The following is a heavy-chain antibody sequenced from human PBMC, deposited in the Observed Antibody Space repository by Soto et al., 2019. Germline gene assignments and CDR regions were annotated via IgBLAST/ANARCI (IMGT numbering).Heavy chain of an antibody. CDR1: GFTVRSTY. CDR3: ARSGSRGPFDD. CDR2: IYSGGIT. Sequence: XGCLRIPVAASGFTVRSTYMSWVRQAPGKGLEWVSVIYSGGITYYADSVKGRFTISRDNSKYTLYLQMNSLRAEDTAVYYCARSGSRGPFDDWGQGTLVTVSS. J-gene: IGHJ4*02. V-gene: IGHV3-53*01. D-gene: IGHD3-22*01.